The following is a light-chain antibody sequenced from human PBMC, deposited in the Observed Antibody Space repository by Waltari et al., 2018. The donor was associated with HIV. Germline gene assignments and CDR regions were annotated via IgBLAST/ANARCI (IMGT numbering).Light chain of an antibody. J-gene: IGLJ1*01. Sequence: SYELSQIPSVSVSPGQTASIPCSGDKLGDKYVSWYQQKPGQSPFVVMYQDNERPSGIPERFSRSNSGNTATRNIRGAQSMDEAEYYCQAWDSSAVYVFGTGTKVTVL. V-gene: IGLV3-1*01. CDR2: QDN. CDR1: KLGDKY. CDR3: QAWDSSAVYV.